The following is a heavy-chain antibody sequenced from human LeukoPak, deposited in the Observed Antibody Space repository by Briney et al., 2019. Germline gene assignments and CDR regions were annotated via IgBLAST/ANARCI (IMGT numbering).Heavy chain of an antibody. CDR3: ARLSESAAADDY. CDR1: GGSFSGYY. D-gene: IGHD6-13*01. Sequence: ETLSLTCAVYGGSFSGYYWSWVRQAPGKGLEWVSSISSSSSYIYYADSVKGRFTISRDNAKNSLYLQMNSLRAEDTAVYYCARLSESAAADDYWGQGTLVTVSS. V-gene: IGHV3-21*01. J-gene: IGHJ4*02. CDR2: ISSSSSYI.